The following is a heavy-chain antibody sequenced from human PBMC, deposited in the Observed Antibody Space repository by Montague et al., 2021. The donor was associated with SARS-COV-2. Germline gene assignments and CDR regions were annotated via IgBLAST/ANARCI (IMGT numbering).Heavy chain of an antibody. CDR3: ARAIWHLDV. CDR2: IYTGGYV. Sequence: SETLSLTCSVSGDSISRYYWSWIRQSDGKGLEWIGRIYTGGYVNYNPALQSRVSMSVDTSKSQVSLNVTSVTAAATAVYYCARAIWHLDVWGRGILVTVS. CDR1: GDSISRYY. J-gene: IGHJ2*01. V-gene: IGHV4-4*07.